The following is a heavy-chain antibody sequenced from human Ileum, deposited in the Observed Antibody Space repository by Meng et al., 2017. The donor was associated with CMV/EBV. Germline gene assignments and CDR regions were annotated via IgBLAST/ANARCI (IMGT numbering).Heavy chain of an antibody. V-gene: IGHV4-30-4*01. J-gene: IGHJ4*02. Sequence: QVPRHMSPPVLGKHAFSLSLTCSVSGGYSIMGGYCLSCRRQPPGRGLRWIWYIDYTMSTDYHPSLNSRVSKSTYTSRTQFSQILSCLTAADTAEHYCASAVHYFDSERRGNYFDFWGQGTLVTVSS. CDR3: ASAVHYFDSERRGNYFDF. CDR2: IDYTMST. D-gene: IGHD3-22*01. CDR1: GGYSIMGGYC.